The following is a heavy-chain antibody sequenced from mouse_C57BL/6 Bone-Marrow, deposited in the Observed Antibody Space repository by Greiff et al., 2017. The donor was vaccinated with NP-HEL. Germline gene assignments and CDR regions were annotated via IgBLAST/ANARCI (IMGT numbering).Heavy chain of an antibody. V-gene: IGHV5-15*01. D-gene: IGHD4-1*01. J-gene: IGHJ4*01. CDR3: ARQLWDYAMDY. Sequence: DVQLVESGGGLVQPGGSLKLSCAASGFTFSDYGMAWVRQAPRKGPEWVAFISNLAYSIYYADTVTGRFTISRENAKNTLYLEMSSLRSEDTAMYYCARQLWDYAMDYWGQGTSVTVSS. CDR2: ISNLAYSI. CDR1: GFTFSDYG.